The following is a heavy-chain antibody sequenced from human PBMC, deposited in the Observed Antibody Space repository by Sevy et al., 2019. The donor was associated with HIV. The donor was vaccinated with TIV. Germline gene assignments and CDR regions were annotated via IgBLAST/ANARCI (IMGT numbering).Heavy chain of an antibody. V-gene: IGHV3-15*01. CDR1: GFTFSSYS. CDR3: TTENGIAAAGDY. J-gene: IGHJ4*02. D-gene: IGHD6-13*01. CDR2: IKSKTDGGTT. Sequence: GGSLRLSCAASGFTFSSYSMSWVRQAPGKGLEWVGRIKSKTDGGTTDYAAPVKGRFTISRDDSKNTLYLQMNSLKTEDTAVYYCTTENGIAAAGDYWGQGTLVTVSS.